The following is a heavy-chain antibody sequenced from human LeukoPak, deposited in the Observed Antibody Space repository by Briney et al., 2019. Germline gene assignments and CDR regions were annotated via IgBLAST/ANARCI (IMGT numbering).Heavy chain of an antibody. CDR1: GFSLSTSGVG. V-gene: IGHV2-5*02. J-gene: IGHJ4*02. CDR3: ARTAGPTVTTTFDY. Sequence: SGPTLVKPPQTLTLTCTFSGFSLSTSGVGVGWIREPPGKALEWLALIYWDDDKRYSPSLKSRLTITKDTSKHQLVLTMTNMDPLDTATYYCARTAGPTVTTTFDYWGQGTLVTVSS. D-gene: IGHD4-17*01. CDR2: IYWDDDK.